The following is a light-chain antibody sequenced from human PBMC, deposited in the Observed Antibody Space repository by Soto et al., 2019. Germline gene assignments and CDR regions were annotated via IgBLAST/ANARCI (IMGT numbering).Light chain of an antibody. V-gene: IGLV2-14*01. J-gene: IGLJ2*01. CDR3: SSYTGSSTLL. CDR1: SRDVGGYNY. CDR2: EVS. Sequence: QSALTQPASVSGSLGQSITISCTGTSRDVGGYNYVSWYHQHPGKAPKLMIYEVSNRPSGVSNRFSGSKSGKTASLTISGLQAEDEGDYYCSSYTGSSTLLFGGGTKVTVL.